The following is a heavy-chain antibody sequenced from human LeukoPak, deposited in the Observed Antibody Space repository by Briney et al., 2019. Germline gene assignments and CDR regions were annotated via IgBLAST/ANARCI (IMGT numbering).Heavy chain of an antibody. Sequence: GASVKVSCKASGYTFTTYYIHWVRQAPGQGLEWMGIINPSGGSTTYAQKFQGRVIMTRDTSTSTVYMELSSLRSEDTAVYYCARDYRPVSSLDTAMGLVDWGQGTLVTVSS. CDR3: ARDYRPVSSLDTAMGLVD. V-gene: IGHV1-46*01. J-gene: IGHJ4*02. CDR1: GYTFTTYY. D-gene: IGHD5-18*01. CDR2: INPSGGST.